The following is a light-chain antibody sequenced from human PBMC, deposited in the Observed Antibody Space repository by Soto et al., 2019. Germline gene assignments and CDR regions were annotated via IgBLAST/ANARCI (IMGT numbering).Light chain of an antibody. CDR3: QSYDSTHVV. CDR2: GNG. Sequence: QSVLTQPPSVSGAPGQRVTISCTRSSSNIGAGFDVHWYQQLPGTAPKLLIYGNGNRPSGVPYRFSGSKSGTSASLAISGLQAEAAADYYCQSYDSTHVVFGGATKLTVL. J-gene: IGLJ2*01. CDR1: SSNIGAGFD. V-gene: IGLV1-40*01.